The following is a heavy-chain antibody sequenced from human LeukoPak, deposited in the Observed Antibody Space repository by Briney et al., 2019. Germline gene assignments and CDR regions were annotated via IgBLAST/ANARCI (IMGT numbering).Heavy chain of an antibody. J-gene: IGHJ4*02. CDR3: ARGPPNWGYDY. D-gene: IGHD7-27*01. V-gene: IGHV1-8*01. CDR1: GYTFTSYD. CDR2: MSPNSGDT. Sequence: VTVSCTASGYTFTSYDFNWVRQATGQRPEWMGWMSPNSGDTGYAQKFQDRVTMTRNTSIGTAYMELSSLRSDDTAVYYCARGPPNWGYDYWGPGTLVTVSS.